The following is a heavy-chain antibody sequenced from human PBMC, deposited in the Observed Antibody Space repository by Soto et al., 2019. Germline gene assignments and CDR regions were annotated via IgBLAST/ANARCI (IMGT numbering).Heavy chain of an antibody. J-gene: IGHJ4*02. CDR3: ARDRGSYALDY. CDR2: ISAYNGNT. D-gene: IGHD1-26*01. V-gene: IGHV1-18*01. Sequence: QVQLVQSGAEVKKPGASVKVSCKASGYTFTSYGITWVRQAPGQGLEWMGWISAYNGNTNYAQKLQGRVTMTTDTFTSKDYMELRSLRSDDTAVYYCARDRGSYALDYWGQGTLVTVSS. CDR1: GYTFTSYG.